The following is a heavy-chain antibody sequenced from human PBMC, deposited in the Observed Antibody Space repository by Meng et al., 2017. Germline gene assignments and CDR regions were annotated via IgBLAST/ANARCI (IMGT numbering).Heavy chain of an antibody. D-gene: IGHD5-18*01. CDR3: ARGGGYSYGFGSIDY. J-gene: IGHJ4*02. V-gene: IGHV4-34*01. Sequence: QRRRQQWGAGLLNPSETLSLTCAGYAGSFSGYYWSWIRQPPGKGLEWIGEINHSGSTNYNPSLKSRVTISVDTSKNQFSLKLSSVTAADTAVYYCARGGGYSYGFGSIDYWGQGTLVTVSS. CDR2: INHSGST. CDR1: AGSFSGYY.